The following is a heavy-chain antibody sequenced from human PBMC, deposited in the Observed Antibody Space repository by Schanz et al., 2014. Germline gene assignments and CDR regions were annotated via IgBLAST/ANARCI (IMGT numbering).Heavy chain of an antibody. J-gene: IGHJ5*02. V-gene: IGHV1-18*01. Sequence: QVQLVQSGAGVKKPGASVKVSCEASRYTFNTYGLNWVRQAPGQGLEWMGWISAYTNNTNYAQKVQGRVTMTTDTSTGTAYMELRSLRSDDTAVYYCARDRRRYCSTASCLHDNWFDPWGQGTLVIVSS. CDR2: ISAYTNNT. D-gene: IGHD2-2*01. CDR1: RYTFNTYG. CDR3: ARDRRRYCSTASCLHDNWFDP.